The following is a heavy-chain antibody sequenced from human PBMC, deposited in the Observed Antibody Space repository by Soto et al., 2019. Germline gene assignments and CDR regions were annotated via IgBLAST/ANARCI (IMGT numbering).Heavy chain of an antibody. CDR2: ISRSSTGI. Sequence: EVHLVESGGGLVQPGGSLRLSCAASGFTLSLYSMSWVRHAPGKGLAWVSYISRSSTGIHYADSVKGRFTISRDDVTNSMHLQMNSLRDGDTAVYYCARSVTWGLDVWGQGTTVSISS. CDR1: GFTLSLYS. D-gene: IGHD3-10*01. CDR3: ARSVTWGLDV. J-gene: IGHJ6*01. V-gene: IGHV3-48*02.